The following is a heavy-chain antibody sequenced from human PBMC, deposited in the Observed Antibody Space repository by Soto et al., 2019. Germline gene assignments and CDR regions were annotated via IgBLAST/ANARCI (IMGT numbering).Heavy chain of an antibody. V-gene: IGHV1-69*08. Sequence: QVQLVQSGAEVKKPGSSVKVSCEASGGRFTNYIFTWVRQAPGQGLEWMGRSTPIKGTADYALKFQDRVSMTADKSTNRVHMEMRSLRPDDTAVYYCAKSLVFVDHGYMDVWGKGTTVTVSS. D-gene: IGHD2-21*01. CDR2: STPIKGTA. J-gene: IGHJ6*03. CDR1: GGRFTNYI. CDR3: AKSLVFVDHGYMDV.